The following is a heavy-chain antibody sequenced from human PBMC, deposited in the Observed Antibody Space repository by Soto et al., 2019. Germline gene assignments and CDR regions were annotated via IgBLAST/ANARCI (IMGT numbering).Heavy chain of an antibody. CDR1: GDSISSISYY. CDR3: ARQRTSVVTQAYLDX. Sequence: PSDTLSLTCTVTGDSISSISYYWGWIRQPPGKGLEWIGSIYYSGSTYNNPSLMSRVSMYIDTSKDQFSLKLKSVTAADTALYFCARQRTSVVTQAYLDXWGPWSLVTVSX. D-gene: IGHD2-21*02. J-gene: IGHJ4*02. V-gene: IGHV4-39*01. CDR2: IYYSGST.